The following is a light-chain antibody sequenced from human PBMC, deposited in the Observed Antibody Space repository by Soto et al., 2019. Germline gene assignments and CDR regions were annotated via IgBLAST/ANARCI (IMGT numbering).Light chain of an antibody. CDR3: QQYNSYSRT. J-gene: IGKJ1*01. V-gene: IGKV1-27*01. CDR2: GAS. Sequence: DIQMTQSPSSLSASVGARVPITCRASQGISDYLAWYQQKPGKVPELLIYGASTLQSGVPSRFSGSGSGTEFTLTISSLQPDDFATYYCQQYNSYSRTFGQGTKVDI. CDR1: QGISDY.